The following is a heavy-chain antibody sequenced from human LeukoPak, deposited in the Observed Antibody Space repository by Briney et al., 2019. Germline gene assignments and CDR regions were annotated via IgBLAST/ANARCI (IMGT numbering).Heavy chain of an antibody. V-gene: IGHV3-33*01. CDR1: GFVFSTYG. CDR2: IWDDGSNQ. J-gene: IGHJ4*02. Sequence: GGSLRLSRAASGFVFSTYGVHWVRQAPGKGLEWVAVIWDDGSNQYYVDSVKGRFTISRDNSKNTLYLQMNNLRAEDTAVYYCARDGGYHDSSGYYHSYYFDYWGQGTLVTVSS. D-gene: IGHD3-22*01. CDR3: ARDGGYHDSSGYYHSYYFDY.